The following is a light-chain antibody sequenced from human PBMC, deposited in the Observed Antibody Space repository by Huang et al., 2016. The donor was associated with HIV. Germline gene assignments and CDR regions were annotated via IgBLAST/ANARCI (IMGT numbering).Light chain of an antibody. V-gene: IGKV3-15*01. CDR3: QQYNNWPPWT. CDR1: ESVSSR. CDR2: GAS. Sequence: EIVMTQSPATLSVSPGERATLSCRASESVSSRLAWYQHRPGQSPRLLIFGASTRAAGVPVRFSGSGSGTEFTLTISSLQSEYFAFYFCQQYNNWPPWTFGQGTKVDI. J-gene: IGKJ1*01.